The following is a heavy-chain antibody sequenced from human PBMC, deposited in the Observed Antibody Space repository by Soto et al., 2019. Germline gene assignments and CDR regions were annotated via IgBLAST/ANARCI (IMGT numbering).Heavy chain of an antibody. Sequence: QVQLVQSGAEVKKPGASVKVSCKASGYTFTSYAMHWVRQAPGQRLEWMGWINAGNGNTKYSQKFQGRVTITRDTSASTAYMELSSLRSEDTAVYYCARAYSSSPSCDYWGQGTLVTVSS. J-gene: IGHJ4*02. D-gene: IGHD6-6*01. V-gene: IGHV1-3*01. CDR3: ARAYSSSPSCDY. CDR2: INAGNGNT. CDR1: GYTFTSYA.